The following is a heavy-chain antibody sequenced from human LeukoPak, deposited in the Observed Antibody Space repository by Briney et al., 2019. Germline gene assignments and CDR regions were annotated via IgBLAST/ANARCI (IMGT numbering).Heavy chain of an antibody. CDR2: IYYSGST. Sequence: SETLSLTCTVSGGSITSSGHYWSWIRQPPGKGLEWIGYIYYSGSTNYNPSLKSRVTISVDTSKNQFSLKLSSVTAADTAVYYCARHLRSRKWLAYDYWGQGTLVTVSS. J-gene: IGHJ4*02. CDR3: ARHLRSRKWLAYDY. D-gene: IGHD6-19*01. CDR1: GGSITSSGHY. V-gene: IGHV4-61*05.